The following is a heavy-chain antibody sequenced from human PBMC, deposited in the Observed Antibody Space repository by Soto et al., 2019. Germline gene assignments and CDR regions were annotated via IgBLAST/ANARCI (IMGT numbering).Heavy chain of an antibody. J-gene: IGHJ4*02. CDR1: GGTFGSYA. CDR2: IIPVSGAA. CDR3: ATALGFRRTSCTLDY. V-gene: IGHV1-69*01. D-gene: IGHD3-16*01. Sequence: QVQLVQSGAEVKKPGSSVKVSCKASGGTFGSYAFSWVRQAPGQGLEWMGGIIPVSGAAHYAQKFQGRVTITADESTSTAYMELSSLSSQDTAVYYCATALGFRRTSCTLDYWGQGTRVIVSS.